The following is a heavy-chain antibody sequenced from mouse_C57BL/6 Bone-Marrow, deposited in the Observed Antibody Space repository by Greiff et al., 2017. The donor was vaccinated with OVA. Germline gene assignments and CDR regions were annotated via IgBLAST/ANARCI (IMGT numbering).Heavy chain of an antibody. V-gene: IGHV8-12*01. D-gene: IGHD1-1*01. CDR3: ARKGHYYGSSYDWYFDV. CDR2: IYWDDDK. CDR1: GFSLSTSGMG. J-gene: IGHJ1*03. Sequence: VKLMESGPGILQSSQTLSLTCSFSGFSLSTSGMGVSWIRQPSGKGLEWLAHIYWDDDKRYNPSLKSRLTISKDTSRNQVFRKITSVDTADTATYYCARKGHYYGSSYDWYFDVWGTGTTVTVSS.